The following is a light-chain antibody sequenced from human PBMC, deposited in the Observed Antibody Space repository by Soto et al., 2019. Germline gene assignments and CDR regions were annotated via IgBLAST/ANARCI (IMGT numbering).Light chain of an antibody. V-gene: IGKV3-15*01. Sequence: EIVMTQSPATLSASPGERATLSCRASQSVRSNLAWYQQKPGQAPRLLIYVASTRATGIPARFSGSRSGAESTLTINRLQSEDFAVYYCQPYNNWPLTFGGGTKV. CDR2: VAS. J-gene: IGKJ4*01. CDR3: QPYNNWPLT. CDR1: QSVRSN.